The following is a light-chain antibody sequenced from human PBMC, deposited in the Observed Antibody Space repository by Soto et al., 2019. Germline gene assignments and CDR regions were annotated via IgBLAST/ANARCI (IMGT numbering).Light chain of an antibody. CDR2: GVS. CDR3: LNYGTLPYG. Sequence: EIVLTQSPGTVSLSPGERATLSCRASQSVSNTYLAWYQQKPGQAPRLLIYGVSNRATGTPDRFSASGSGTDFSLTISRLEPEDFAVYYCLNYGTLPYGFGQGTKVDIK. CDR1: QSVSNTY. J-gene: IGKJ2*03. V-gene: IGKV3-20*01.